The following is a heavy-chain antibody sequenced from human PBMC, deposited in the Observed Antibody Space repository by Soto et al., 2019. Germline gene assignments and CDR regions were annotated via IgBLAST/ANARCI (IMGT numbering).Heavy chain of an antibody. V-gene: IGHV1-46*01. CDR3: ARNALWFGEDYGMDV. D-gene: IGHD3-10*01. CDR1: GYTFTSYY. CDR2: INPSGGST. Sequence: QVQLVQSGAEVKKSGASVKVSCKASGYTFTSYYMHWVRQAPGQGLEWMGIINPSGGSTSYAQKFQGRVTMTRDTSTSTVYMELSSLRSEDTAVYYCARNALWFGEDYGMDVWGQGTTVTVSS. J-gene: IGHJ6*02.